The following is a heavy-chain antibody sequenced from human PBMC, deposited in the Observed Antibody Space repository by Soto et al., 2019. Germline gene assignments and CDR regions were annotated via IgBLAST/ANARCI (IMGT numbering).Heavy chain of an antibody. V-gene: IGHV1-24*01. J-gene: IGHJ6*02. CDR1: GYTLTELS. CDR3: ATSPKGLYYYYGMDV. Sequence: ASVKVSCKVSGYTLTELSMHWVRQAPGKGLEWMGGFDPEDGETIYAQKIQGRVTMTEDTSTDTAYMELSSLRSEDTAVYYCATSPKGLYYYYGMDVWGQGTTVTVSS. CDR2: FDPEDGET.